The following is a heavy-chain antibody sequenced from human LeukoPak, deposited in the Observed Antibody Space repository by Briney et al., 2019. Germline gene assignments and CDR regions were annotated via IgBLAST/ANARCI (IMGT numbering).Heavy chain of an antibody. V-gene: IGHV3-7*01. CDR3: ARGYGDYVV. J-gene: IGHJ4*02. CDR1: GFTLSSYW. Sequence: VGSLRLSCAASGFTLSSYWMSWVRQAPGKGLEWVANIKQDGSEKYYVDSVKGRFTISRDNAKNSLYLQMNSLRAEDTAVYYCARGYGDYVVWGQGTLVTVSS. CDR2: IKQDGSEK. D-gene: IGHD4-17*01.